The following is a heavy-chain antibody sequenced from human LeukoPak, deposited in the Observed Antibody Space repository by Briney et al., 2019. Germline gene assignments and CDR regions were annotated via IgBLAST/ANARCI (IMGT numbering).Heavy chain of an antibody. D-gene: IGHD1-14*01. CDR2: ISGSGSNT. CDR3: AKDRGVTGYFDY. V-gene: IGHV3-23*01. J-gene: IGHJ4*02. Sequence: GGSLRLSCGASGLSFSSYAMSWVRQAPGKGLEWASVISGSGSNTYYADSVKGRFTISRDNSKNTLYLQINGLRAEDTAVYYCAKDRGVTGYFDYWGQGTLVTVSS. CDR1: GLSFSSYA.